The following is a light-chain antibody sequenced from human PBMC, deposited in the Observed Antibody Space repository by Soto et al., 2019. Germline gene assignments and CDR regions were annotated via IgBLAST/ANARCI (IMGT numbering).Light chain of an antibody. V-gene: IGKV3-15*01. CDR3: QHYSNWPL. J-gene: IGKJ3*01. CDR2: DAS. Sequence: EIVMTQSPATLSVSPGERATLSCRASQSVGSNLAWYQQKPGQAPRLLIYDASTRATRIPARFSGSGSGTEFTLTISSLQSEDFAVYFCQHYSNWPLFGPGTKVDI. CDR1: QSVGSN.